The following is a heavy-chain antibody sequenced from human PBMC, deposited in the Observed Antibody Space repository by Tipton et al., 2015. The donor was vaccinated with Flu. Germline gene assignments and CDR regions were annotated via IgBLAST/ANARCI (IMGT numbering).Heavy chain of an antibody. Sequence: SLRLSCAASGFTFSSYWMSWVRQTPGKGLEWVANIKQDGSVKYYVDSVKGRFTISRDNAKSSLYLQMNSLRAEDTAVYYCARELGGGSSYWGPGTLVTVSS. V-gene: IGHV3-7*03. CDR2: IKQDGSVK. CDR1: GFTFSSYW. CDR3: ARELGGGSSY. J-gene: IGHJ4*02. D-gene: IGHD2-15*01.